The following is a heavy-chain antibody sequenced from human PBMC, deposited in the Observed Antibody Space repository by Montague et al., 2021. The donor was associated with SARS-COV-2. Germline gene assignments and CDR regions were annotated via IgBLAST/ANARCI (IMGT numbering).Heavy chain of an antibody. CDR3: ARVPDPMRFHSDASEYYSYFDS. J-gene: IGHJ4*02. CDR1: GYSITNGYY. V-gene: IGHV4-38-2*02. D-gene: IGHD2/OR15-2a*01. CDR2: IYHSGDS. Sequence: TLSLTCTVSGYSITNGYYWAWIRQPPGKGLEWIGMIYHSGDSYYNPSLKSRVTISVDTSKNQFSLRLSDVSAADTALYYCARVPDPMRFHSDASEYYSYFDSWGQGALVTVSS.